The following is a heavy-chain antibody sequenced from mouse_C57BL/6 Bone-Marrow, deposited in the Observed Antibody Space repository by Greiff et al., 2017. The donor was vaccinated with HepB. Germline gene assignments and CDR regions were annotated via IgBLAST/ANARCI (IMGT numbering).Heavy chain of an antibody. V-gene: IGHV1-54*01. CDR1: GYAFTHYL. CDR3: ARENFLAWFAY. Sequence: QVQLQQSGAELVRPGTSVKVSCKASGYAFTHYLIEWVKQRPGQGLEWIGVINPGSGGTNYNEKFKGKATLTADKSSSTAYMQLSSLTSEDSAVYFCARENFLAWFAYWGQGTLVTVSA. J-gene: IGHJ3*01. CDR2: INPGSGGT.